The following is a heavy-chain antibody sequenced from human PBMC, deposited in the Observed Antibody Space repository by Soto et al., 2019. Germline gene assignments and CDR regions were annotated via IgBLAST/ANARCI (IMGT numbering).Heavy chain of an antibody. J-gene: IGHJ6*02. CDR1: GFTFGGSA. D-gene: IGHD3-3*01. CDR3: TGSTFWNGMDV. V-gene: IGHV3-73*01. Sequence: PGGSLRLSCAASGFTFGGSAMHWVRQASGKGLEWVGRIRSKANSYATAYAASVKGRFTISRDDSKNTAYLQMNSLKTEDTAVYYCTGSTFWNGMDVWGQGTTVTVSS. CDR2: IRSKANSYAT.